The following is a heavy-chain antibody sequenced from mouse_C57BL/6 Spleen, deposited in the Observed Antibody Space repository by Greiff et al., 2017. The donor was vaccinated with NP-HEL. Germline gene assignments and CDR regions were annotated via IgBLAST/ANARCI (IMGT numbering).Heavy chain of an antibody. V-gene: IGHV5-16*01. CDR2: INYDGSST. J-gene: IGHJ1*03. D-gene: IGHD1-1*02. CDR1: GFTFSDYY. Sequence: EVMLVESEGGLVQPGSSMKLSCTASGFTFSDYYMAWVRQVPEKGLEWVANINYDGSSTYYLDSLKSRFIISRDNAKNILYLQMSSLKSEDTATYDCARVRGSPKNFDVWGTGTTVTVSS. CDR3: ARVRGSPKNFDV.